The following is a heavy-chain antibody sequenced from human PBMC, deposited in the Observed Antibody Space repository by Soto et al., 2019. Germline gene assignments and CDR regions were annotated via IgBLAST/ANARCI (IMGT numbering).Heavy chain of an antibody. Sequence: QVQLVQSGAEVKKAGSSVKVSCKASGGTFSSYAISWVRQAPGQGLEWMGGIIPIFGTANYAQKFQGRVTITADESTSTAYMELSSLRSEDTAVYYCAREPDYRTYYYYYYGMDVWGQGTTVTVSS. CDR3: AREPDYRTYYYYYYGMDV. CDR2: IIPIFGTA. J-gene: IGHJ6*02. D-gene: IGHD4-4*01. V-gene: IGHV1-69*01. CDR1: GGTFSSYA.